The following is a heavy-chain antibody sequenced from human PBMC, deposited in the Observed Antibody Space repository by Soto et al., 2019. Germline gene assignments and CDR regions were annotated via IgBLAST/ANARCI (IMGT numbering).Heavy chain of an antibody. V-gene: IGHV1-18*04. CDR2: ISAYNGNT. Sequence: ASVKVSCKASGYTFTSYGISWVRQAPGQGLEWMGWISAYNGNTNYAQKLQGRVTMTTDTSTSTAYMELRSLRSDDTAVYYCARATPDELDTVLNYFDYWGQGTLVTVSS. J-gene: IGHJ4*02. CDR3: ARATPDELDTVLNYFDY. D-gene: IGHD5-18*01. CDR1: GYTFTSYG.